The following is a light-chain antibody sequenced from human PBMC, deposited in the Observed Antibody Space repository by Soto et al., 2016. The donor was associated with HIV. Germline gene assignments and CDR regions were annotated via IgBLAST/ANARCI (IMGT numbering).Light chain of an antibody. J-gene: IGKJ2*01. CDR1: QGIKNE. V-gene: IGKV1-6*01. CDR2: SAS. Sequence: AIQMTQSPSSLSASVGDRVTITCRASQGIKNELGWYQQKPGKAPKLLIYSASSSGSGVPSRFSGSGSGTDFTLTISSLQPEDSASYFCLQDYTYPYTFGQGTK. CDR3: LQDYTYPYT.